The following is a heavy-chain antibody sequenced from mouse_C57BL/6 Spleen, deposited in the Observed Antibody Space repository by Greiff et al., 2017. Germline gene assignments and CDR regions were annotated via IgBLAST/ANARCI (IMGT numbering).Heavy chain of an antibody. Sequence: QVQLQQSGPELVKPGASVKISCKASGYAFSSSWMNWVKQRPGKGLEWIGRIYPGDGDTNYNGKFKGKATLTADKSSSTAYMQLSSLTSEDSAVYFCARYYDYAVWFAYWGQGTLVTVSA. V-gene: IGHV1-82*01. D-gene: IGHD2-4*01. CDR2: IYPGDGDT. CDR1: GYAFSSSW. CDR3: ARYYDYAVWFAY. J-gene: IGHJ3*01.